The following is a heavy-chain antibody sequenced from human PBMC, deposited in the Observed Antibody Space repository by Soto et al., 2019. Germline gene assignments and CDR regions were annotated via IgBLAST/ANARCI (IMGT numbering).Heavy chain of an antibody. CDR2: MSPNSGNT. V-gene: IGHV1-8*02. Sequence: ASVKVSCKASGYTFTSYGISWVRQAPGQGLEWMGWMSPNSGNTGFAQKFQGRVTMTRDTSISTAYMELSSLRSEDTAVYYCARNYYGSGTFDNWGQGTLVTVSS. CDR3: ARNYYGSGTFDN. CDR1: GYTFTSYG. J-gene: IGHJ4*02. D-gene: IGHD3-10*01.